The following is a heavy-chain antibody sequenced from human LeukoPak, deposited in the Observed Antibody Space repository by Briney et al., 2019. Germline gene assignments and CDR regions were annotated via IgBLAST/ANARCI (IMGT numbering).Heavy chain of an antibody. CDR1: GSSVNTGGVG. Sequence: SGPTLVKPTQTLTLTCTFSGSSVNTGGVGVGWIRQPPGKALEWLALIYRDDGQRYSPSLRSRLTITKDTSKNQVVLTMTNMDSVDTATYYCAHSRYDSWSGYYKGFDYWGQGTLVTVSS. CDR2: IYRDDGQ. V-gene: IGHV2-5*02. CDR3: AHSRYDSWSGYYKGFDY. J-gene: IGHJ4*02. D-gene: IGHD3-3*01.